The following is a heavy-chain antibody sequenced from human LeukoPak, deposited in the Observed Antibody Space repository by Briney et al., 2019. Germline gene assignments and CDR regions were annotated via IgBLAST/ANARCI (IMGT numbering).Heavy chain of an antibody. V-gene: IGHV3-7*03. J-gene: IGHJ5*02. CDR1: GGSIRSSNW. Sequence: PSETLSLTCAVSGGSIRSSNWWSWVRQAPGKGLEGVAIIKQDGSEKYYVDSVKGRFTISRDNAKNSLYLQMNSLRAEDTAVYYCARGEWFGVSQGGWFDPWGQGTLVTVSS. CDR2: IKQDGSEK. CDR3: ARGEWFGVSQGGWFDP. D-gene: IGHD3-10*01.